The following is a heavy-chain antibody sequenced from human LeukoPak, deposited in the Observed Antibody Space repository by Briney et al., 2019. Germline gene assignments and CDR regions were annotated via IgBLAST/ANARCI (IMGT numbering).Heavy chain of an antibody. J-gene: IGHJ4*02. CDR2: ISDSGAIT. V-gene: IGHV3-23*01. D-gene: IGHD6-6*01. CDR3: AKLRAARPGY. CDR1: GFTFSSYA. Sequence: GGSLRLSCAASGFTFSSYAMSWVRQAPGKGLEWVSGISDSGAITNYADSVKGRFTISRDNSKNTLYLQMHSLRPEDTAIYYCAKLRAARPGYWGQGTLVTVCS.